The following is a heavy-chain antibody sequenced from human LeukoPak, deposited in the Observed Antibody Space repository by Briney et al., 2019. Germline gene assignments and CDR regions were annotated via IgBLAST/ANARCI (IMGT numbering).Heavy chain of an antibody. V-gene: IGHV4-39*01. J-gene: IGHJ4*02. CDR1: GGSISSSSYY. CDR3: ARLYSPYSSSRLGFDY. CDR2: IYYSGST. D-gene: IGHD6-6*01. Sequence: PSETLSLTCTVSGGSISSSSYYWGWIRQPPGKGLEWIGSIYYSGSTYYNPSLKSRVTISVDTSKNQFSLKLSSVTAADTAVYYSARLYSPYSSSRLGFDYWGQGTLVTVSS.